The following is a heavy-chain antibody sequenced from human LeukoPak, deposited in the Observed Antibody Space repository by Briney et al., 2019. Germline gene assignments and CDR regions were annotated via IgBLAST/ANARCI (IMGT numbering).Heavy chain of an antibody. CDR2: IYTSGST. J-gene: IGHJ4*02. CDR1: GGSISSYY. V-gene: IGHV4-4*07. Sequence: SETLSLTCTVSGGSISSYYWSWIRQPAGKGLEWIGRIYTSGSTNYNASLKSRVSMSVDTSKNQFSLKLSSVTAADTAEVYCARENSGSYREFDYWGQGTLVTVSS. CDR3: ARENSGSYREFDY. D-gene: IGHD1-26*01.